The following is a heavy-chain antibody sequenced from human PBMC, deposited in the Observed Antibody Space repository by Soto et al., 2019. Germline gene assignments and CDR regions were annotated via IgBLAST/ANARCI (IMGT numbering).Heavy chain of an antibody. CDR3: ARDQVMVRGFYYFDY. CDR1: GFTSSSYA. Sequence: PGGSLRLSCAASGFTSSSYAMHWVRQAPGKGLEWVAVISYDGSNKYYADSVKGRFTISRDNSKNTLYLQMNSLRAEDTAVYYCARDQVMVRGFYYFDYWGQGTLVTVSS. D-gene: IGHD3-10*01. CDR2: ISYDGSNK. J-gene: IGHJ4*02. V-gene: IGHV3-30-3*01.